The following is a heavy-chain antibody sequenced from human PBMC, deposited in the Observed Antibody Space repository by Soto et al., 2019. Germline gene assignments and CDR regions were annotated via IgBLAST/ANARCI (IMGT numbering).Heavy chain of an antibody. CDR1: GYTFTSYG. Sequence: QVQLVQSGAEVKKPGASVKVSCKASGYTFTSYGISWVRQAPGQGLEWMGWISAYNGNTNYAQKLQGRYTMTTDTSTSTAYMELRSQRSDDTAVYYCARDPNYPYCSGGSCKRGWFGPWGQGTLVTVSS. J-gene: IGHJ5*02. CDR3: ARDPNYPYCSGGSCKRGWFGP. D-gene: IGHD2-15*01. CDR2: ISAYNGNT. V-gene: IGHV1-18*01.